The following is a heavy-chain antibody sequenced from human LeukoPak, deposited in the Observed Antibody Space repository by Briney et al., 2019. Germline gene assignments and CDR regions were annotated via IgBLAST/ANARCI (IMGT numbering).Heavy chain of an antibody. CDR2: ISYDGSNK. CDR3: AKDSGTSPYYYYMDV. D-gene: IGHD1-14*01. CDR1: GFTFSSYG. J-gene: IGHJ6*03. Sequence: GGSLRLSCAASGFTFSSYGMHWVRQAPGKGLEWVAVISYDGSNKYYADSVKGRFTISRDNSKNTLYLQMNSLRAEDTAVYYCAKDSGTSPYYYYMDVWGKGTTVTVSS. V-gene: IGHV3-30*18.